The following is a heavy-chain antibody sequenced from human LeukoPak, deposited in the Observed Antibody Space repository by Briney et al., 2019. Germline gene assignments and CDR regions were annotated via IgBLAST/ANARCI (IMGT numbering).Heavy chain of an antibody. CDR3: ARGVYCDSSGYYYPSLEY. J-gene: IGHJ4*02. CDR2: IYYSGST. Sequence: PSQTLSLTCTVSGGSISSGGYYWSWIRQHPGKGLEWIGYIYYSGSTYYNPSLKSRVTISVDTSKNQFSLKLSSVTAADTAVYYCARGVYCDSSGYYYPSLEYWGQGTLVTVSS. V-gene: IGHV4-31*03. CDR1: GGSISSGGYY. D-gene: IGHD3-22*01.